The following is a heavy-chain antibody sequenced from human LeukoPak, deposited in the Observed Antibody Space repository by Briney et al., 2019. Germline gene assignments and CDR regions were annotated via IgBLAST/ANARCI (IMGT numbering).Heavy chain of an antibody. CDR2: MNPNSGNT. D-gene: IGHD3-3*01. CDR1: GYTFTSYD. CDR3: ARRSGYPTDFDY. V-gene: IGHV1-8*01. J-gene: IGHJ4*02. Sequence: ASVKASCKASGYTFTSYDINWVRQATGQGLEWMGWMNPNSGNTGYAQKFQGRVTMTRNTSISTAYMELSSLRSEDTAVYYCARRSGYPTDFDYWGQGTLVTVSS.